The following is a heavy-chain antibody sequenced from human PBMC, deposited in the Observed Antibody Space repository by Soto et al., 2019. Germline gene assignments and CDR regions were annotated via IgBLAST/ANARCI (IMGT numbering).Heavy chain of an antibody. V-gene: IGHV1-69*08. J-gene: IGHJ2*01. CDR1: GGTFSSYT. CDR3: AGEGIDCSGGSCYSWYFDL. Sequence: QVQLVQSWAEVKKPGSSVKVSCKASGGTFSSYTISWVRQAPGQGLEWMGRIIPILGIANYAQKFQGRVTITADKSTSTAYMELSSLRSEDTAVYYCAGEGIDCSGGSCYSWYFDLWGRGTLVTVSS. D-gene: IGHD2-15*01. CDR2: IIPILGIA.